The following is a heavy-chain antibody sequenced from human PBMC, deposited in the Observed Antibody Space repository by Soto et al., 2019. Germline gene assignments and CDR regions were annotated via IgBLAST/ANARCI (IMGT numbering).Heavy chain of an antibody. J-gene: IGHJ4*02. D-gene: IGHD1-26*01. CDR2: ISNSGGFP. V-gene: IGHV3-11*05. CDR3: ARLERGSYPDS. CDR1: GFTFSDFY. Sequence: QVQVVESGGGLVKPGGSLRLSCAASGFTFSDFYMTWIRQAPGKGLEWVSYISNSGGFPNYADSARGRFSISRDNAKSSLYLQMNSLRADDTAVYYWARLERGSYPDSWGLGTLVTVSS.